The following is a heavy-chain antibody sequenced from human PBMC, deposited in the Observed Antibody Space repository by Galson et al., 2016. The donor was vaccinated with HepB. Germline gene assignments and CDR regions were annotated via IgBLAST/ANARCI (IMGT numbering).Heavy chain of an antibody. CDR1: GYTLTELS. CDR3: ASRDCSSGGCYLGSNFYGMDV. CDR2: FDPEDGEK. J-gene: IGHJ6*02. Sequence: SVKVSCKVSGYTLTELSMHGVRQAPGKGLEWMGGFDPEDGEKIYAQKFQGRVTMTEDTSTDTAYMELSSLRSYDTAVYYCASRDCSSGGCYLGSNFYGMDVWGQGTTVTVSS. V-gene: IGHV1-24*01. D-gene: IGHD2-2*01.